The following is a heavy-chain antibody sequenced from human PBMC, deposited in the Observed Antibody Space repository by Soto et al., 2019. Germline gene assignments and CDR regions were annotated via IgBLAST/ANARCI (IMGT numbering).Heavy chain of an antibody. J-gene: IGHJ4*02. CDR3: TTPSDYDYIWGSYYDYFDY. Sequence: GGSLRLSCAASGFTFSNAWMSWVRQAPGKGLEWVGRIKSKTDGGTTDYAAPVKGRFTISRDDSKNTLYLQMNSLKTEDTAVYYCTTPSDYDYIWGSYYDYFDYWGQGTLVTVSS. D-gene: IGHD3-16*01. CDR1: GFTFSNAW. CDR2: IKSKTDGGTT. V-gene: IGHV3-15*01.